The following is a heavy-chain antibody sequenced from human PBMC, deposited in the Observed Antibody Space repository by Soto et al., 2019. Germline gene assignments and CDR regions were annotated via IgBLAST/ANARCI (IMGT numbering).Heavy chain of an antibody. CDR1: GFTFSNAW. CDR3: STGAPEVVVFAY. J-gene: IGHJ4*02. V-gene: IGHV3-15*07. Sequence: GGSLRLSCSASGFTFSNAWMNWVRQAPGKGLEWVGRVKSKANGGTIDYAAPVKGRFTISRDDSKNTVYLQMNSLKTEDTAVYFCSTGAPEVVVFAYGGGGPLVPVSS. D-gene: IGHD2-15*01. CDR2: VKSKANGGTI.